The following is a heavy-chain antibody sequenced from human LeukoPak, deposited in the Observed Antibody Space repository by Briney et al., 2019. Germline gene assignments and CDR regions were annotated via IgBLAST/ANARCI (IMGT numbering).Heavy chain of an antibody. CDR3: ARSSGPLTRDFDL. Sequence: GGSLRLSCAASGFTVSSNFMSWVRQPPGRGLEWVSVIYSGGSTYYADSVKGRLTISRDNSKNTLYLQMNSLRAEDTAVYYCARSSGPLTRDFDLWGRGTLVTVSS. V-gene: IGHV3-53*01. J-gene: IGHJ2*01. CDR1: GFTVSSNF. CDR2: IYSGGST. D-gene: IGHD3-3*01.